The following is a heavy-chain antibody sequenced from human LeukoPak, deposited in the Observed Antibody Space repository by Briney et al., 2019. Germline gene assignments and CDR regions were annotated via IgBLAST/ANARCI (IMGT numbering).Heavy chain of an antibody. CDR2: ISAYNGNT. Sequence: GASVRVSCTASGYTFTIYGISWVRQAPGQGLEWMGWISAYNGNTNYTQKLQGRVTMTTDTSTSTAYMELRSLRSDDTAVYYCARDTTSGAFDIWGQGTMVTVSS. D-gene: IGHD2/OR15-2a*01. CDR1: GYTFTIYG. V-gene: IGHV1-18*01. J-gene: IGHJ3*02. CDR3: ARDTTSGAFDI.